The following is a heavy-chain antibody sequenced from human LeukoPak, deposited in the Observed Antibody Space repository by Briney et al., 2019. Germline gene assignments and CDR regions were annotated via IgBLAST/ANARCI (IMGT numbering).Heavy chain of an antibody. CDR1: GFTFDDYA. J-gene: IGHJ6*02. V-gene: IGHV3-9*01. CDR2: ISWNSGSI. Sequence: GGSLRLSCAASGFTFDDYAMHWVRQAPGKGLEWVSGISWNSGSIGYADSVKGRFTISRDNAKNSLYLQMNSLRAEDTALYYCAKEGRYGYYYYGMDVWGQGTTVTVS. D-gene: IGHD4-17*01. CDR3: AKEGRYGYYYYGMDV.